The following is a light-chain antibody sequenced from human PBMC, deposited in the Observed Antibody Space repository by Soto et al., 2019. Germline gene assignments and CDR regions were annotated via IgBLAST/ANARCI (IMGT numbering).Light chain of an antibody. CDR2: KAS. V-gene: IGKV1-5*03. CDR3: QQYNSYPVT. Sequence: DIPMTQSPSTLSASVGDRVTITCRASQSITNWLAWYQQKPGKAPKFLIYKASNLESGVPSRFSGSGSGTEFTLTISSLQPDDFATYCQQYNSYPVTFGGGTKVEI. J-gene: IGKJ4*01. CDR1: QSITNW.